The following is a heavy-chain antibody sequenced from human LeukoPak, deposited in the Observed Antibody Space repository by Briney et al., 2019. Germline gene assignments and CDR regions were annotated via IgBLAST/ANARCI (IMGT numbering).Heavy chain of an antibody. CDR1: GGSFSGYY. J-gene: IGHJ4*02. CDR3: ARLGRGQRFDY. CDR2: INHSGST. D-gene: IGHD1-1*01. V-gene: IGHV4-34*01. Sequence: SETLSLTCAVYGGSFSGYYWSWIRQPPGKGLEWIGEINHSGSTNYNPSLKSRVTISVDTSKNQFSLKLSSVTAADTAVYYCARLGRGQRFDYWGQGTLVTVSS.